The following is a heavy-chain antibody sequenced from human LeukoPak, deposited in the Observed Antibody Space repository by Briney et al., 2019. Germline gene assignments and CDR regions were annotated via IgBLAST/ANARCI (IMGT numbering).Heavy chain of an antibody. J-gene: IGHJ4*02. CDR1: EFTFYKHG. Sequence: GGSLRLSCTPFEFTFYKHGMHWVRQALGKGPEWVAIISSDGNRKYYAHSVEGRFTISRDNSKNTLYLQMDSLRVDDTAVYYCARDRAWNYFDSWGQGTLVTVSS. D-gene: IGHD3-3*01. CDR3: ARDRAWNYFDS. CDR2: ISSDGNRK. V-gene: IGHV3-30*03.